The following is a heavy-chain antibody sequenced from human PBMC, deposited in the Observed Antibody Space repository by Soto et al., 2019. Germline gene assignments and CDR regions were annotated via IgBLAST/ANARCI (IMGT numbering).Heavy chain of an antibody. D-gene: IGHD4-17*01. V-gene: IGHV1-18*01. Sequence: QVQLVQSGAEVKKPGASVKVSCKASGYTFTSYGISWVRQAPGQGLEWMGWISAYNGNTNYAQKLQGRVTMTTDRTTSTAYIELRSLRAADTAVYYCARDHPFSTGTKRERDAFDIWGQGTMVTVSS. CDR1: GYTFTSYG. CDR2: ISAYNGNT. J-gene: IGHJ3*02. CDR3: ARDHPFSTGTKRERDAFDI.